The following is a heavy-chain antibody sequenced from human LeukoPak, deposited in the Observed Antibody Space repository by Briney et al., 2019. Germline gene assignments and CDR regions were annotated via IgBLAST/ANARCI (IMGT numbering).Heavy chain of an antibody. Sequence: GASVKVSCKASGYTFSNYAIHWVRQAPGQRLEWMGWINAGNGNTKYSQKFQGRVTITRDTSASTAYMEMRSLRSEDTAVYYCAREIDRDDYNRFFDYWGQGTLVTVSS. CDR1: GYTFSNYA. V-gene: IGHV1-3*01. D-gene: IGHD5-24*01. J-gene: IGHJ4*02. CDR3: AREIDRDDYNRFFDY. CDR2: INAGNGNT.